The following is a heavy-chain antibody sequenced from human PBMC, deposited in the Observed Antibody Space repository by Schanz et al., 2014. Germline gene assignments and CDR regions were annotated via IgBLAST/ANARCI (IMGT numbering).Heavy chain of an antibody. V-gene: IGHV3-11*04. D-gene: IGHD2-2*02. CDR3: AGGEYQLLYGN. CDR1: GFTFSSYY. CDR2: IISTGGTI. Sequence: VQLLESGGGLVQPGGSLRLSCAASGFTFSSYYMSWIRQAPGKGLEWVSSIISTGGTIYYVDSVRGRFTISRDNAKNSLFLQMNSLRAEDTAVYYCAGGEYQLLYGNWGQGTLVTVSS. J-gene: IGHJ4*02.